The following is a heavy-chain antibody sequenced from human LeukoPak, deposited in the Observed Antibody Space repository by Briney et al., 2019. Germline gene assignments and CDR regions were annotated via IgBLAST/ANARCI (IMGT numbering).Heavy chain of an antibody. Sequence: GGSLRLSCAASGFTFSSYWMSWVRQAPGKGLGWVANIKQDGSEKYYVDSVKGRFTISRDNAKNSLYLQMNSLRAEDTAVYYCARDLRDGYNSALPYYFDYWGQGTLVTVSS. CDR2: IKQDGSEK. J-gene: IGHJ4*02. CDR3: ARDLRDGYNSALPYYFDY. CDR1: GFTFSSYW. V-gene: IGHV3-7*01. D-gene: IGHD5-24*01.